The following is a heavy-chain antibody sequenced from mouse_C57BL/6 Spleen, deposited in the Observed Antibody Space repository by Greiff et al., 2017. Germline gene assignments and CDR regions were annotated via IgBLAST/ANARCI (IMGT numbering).Heavy chain of an antibody. D-gene: IGHD1-1*01. V-gene: IGHV1-15*01. CDR2: IDPETGGT. CDR3: TRQDYYGSLDY. CDR1: GYTFTDYE. Sequence: VQLQQSGAELVRPGASVTLSCKASGYTFTDYEMHWVKQTPVHGLEWIGAIDPETGGTAYNQKFKGKAILTADKSSSTAYMELRSLTSEDSAVYYCTRQDYYGSLDYWGQGTTLTVSS. J-gene: IGHJ2*01.